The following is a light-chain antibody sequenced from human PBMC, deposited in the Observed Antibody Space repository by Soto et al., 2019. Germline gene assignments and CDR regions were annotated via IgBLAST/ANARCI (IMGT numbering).Light chain of an antibody. CDR1: QSIDSW. CDR2: DAC. Sequence: DIQMTQSPSSLSASVGDRVTITCQASQSIDSWLAWYQQKPGKAPKLLMYDACSLESGVSSRFSGSGSGTDFTLTISSLEPEDFAVYYCHQRQYWPPITFGQGTRLEIK. J-gene: IGKJ5*01. V-gene: IGKV1-5*01. CDR3: HQRQYWPPIT.